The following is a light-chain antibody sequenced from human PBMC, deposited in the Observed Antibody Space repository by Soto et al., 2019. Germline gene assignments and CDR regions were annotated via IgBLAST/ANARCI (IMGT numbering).Light chain of an antibody. CDR3: QQRSNGPQLT. V-gene: IGKV3-11*01. Sequence: EIVLTQSPSTLSLSPGERPTLSCRASQSVNSHLAWYQQKPGQAPRLLIYDASNRATGIPARFSGSGSGTDFTLTISSRDPEDFAVYYCQQRSNGPQLTFGGGTKVDIK. J-gene: IGKJ4*01. CDR1: QSVNSH. CDR2: DAS.